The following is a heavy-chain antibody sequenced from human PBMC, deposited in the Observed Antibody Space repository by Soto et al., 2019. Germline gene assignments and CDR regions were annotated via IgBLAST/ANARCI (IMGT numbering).Heavy chain of an antibody. D-gene: IGHD2-8*01. CDR2: IYYSGST. CDR1: GGSISSYY. Sequence: PSETLSLTCTVSGGSISSYYWSWIRQPPGKGLEWIGYIYYSGSTNYNPSLKSRVTISVDTSKNQFSLKLSSVTAADTAVYYCARATDCTNGVGPHYYYHYGMDGWGPGTTVTLSS. V-gene: IGHV4-59*01. CDR3: ARATDCTNGVGPHYYYHYGMDG. J-gene: IGHJ6*02.